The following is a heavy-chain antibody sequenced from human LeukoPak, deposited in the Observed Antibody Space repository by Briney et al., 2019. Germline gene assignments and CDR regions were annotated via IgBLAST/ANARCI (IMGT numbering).Heavy chain of an antibody. CDR1: GGSISSYY. D-gene: IGHD3-10*01. Sequence: SETLSLTCTASGGSISSYYWSWIRQPPGKGLEWIGYIYYSGSTNYNPSLKSRGTISVDTSKNQFSLKLSSVTAADTAVYYCAGLYYYGSWSYLSWGQGTLVTVSS. J-gene: IGHJ1*01. CDR3: AGLYYYGSWSYLS. V-gene: IGHV4-59*01. CDR2: IYYSGST.